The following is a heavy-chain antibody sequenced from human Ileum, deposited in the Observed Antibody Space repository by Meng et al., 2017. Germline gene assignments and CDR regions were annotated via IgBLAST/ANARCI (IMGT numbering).Heavy chain of an antibody. CDR1: GGSISSYY. J-gene: IGHJ3*02. V-gene: IGHV4-4*07. Sequence: SETLSLTCTVSGGSISSYYWSWIRQPAGKGLEWIGRIYTSGSTNYNPSLKSRVTMSVDTSKNQFSLKLSSVTAADTAVYYCARDLGYCSSTSCYWRAFDIWGQETMVTVSS. D-gene: IGHD2-2*01. CDR2: IYTSGST. CDR3: ARDLGYCSSTSCYWRAFDI.